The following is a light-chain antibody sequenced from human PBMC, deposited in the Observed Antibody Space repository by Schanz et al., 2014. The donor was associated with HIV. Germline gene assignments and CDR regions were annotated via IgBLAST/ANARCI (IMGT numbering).Light chain of an antibody. Sequence: QSALTQPASVSGSPGQSITISCTGSSSDIGNYNLVSWFQQYPGSAPKILIFEVRKRPSGVSSRFSGSKSGNTASLTISGLQTEDEADYYCSSHGGRGSFVVFGGGTKLTVL. CDR2: EVR. CDR1: SSDIGNYNL. CDR3: SSHGGRGSFVV. J-gene: IGLJ2*01. V-gene: IGLV2-23*02.